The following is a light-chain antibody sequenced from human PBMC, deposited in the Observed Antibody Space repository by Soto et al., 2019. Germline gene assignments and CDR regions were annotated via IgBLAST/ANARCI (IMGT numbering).Light chain of an antibody. CDR3: QQYNSYSPLT. CDR2: DAS. J-gene: IGKJ4*01. Sequence: DIQMTQSPSTLSASVGDRAPITWRASQTISTWLAWYQQKPGKAPELLIYDASTLESGVPSRFSGSGSGTEFSLTISSLQPDDFATYYCQQYNSYSPLTFGGGTKVDNK. CDR1: QTISTW. V-gene: IGKV1-5*01.